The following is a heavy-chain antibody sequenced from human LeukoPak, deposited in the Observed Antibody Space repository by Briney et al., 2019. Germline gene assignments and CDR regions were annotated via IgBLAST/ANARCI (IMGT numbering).Heavy chain of an antibody. CDR2: IIGSGGST. D-gene: IGHD1-26*01. CDR3: AKDGKKWEPIYGYLDL. Sequence: GGSLRLSCAASGFTFNNYAMTWVRQAPGKGLEWVSAIIGSGGSTNYADSVKGRFTISRDNSKNTLYLQMNSLRAEDTAVYYCAKDGKKWEPIYGYLDLWGRGTLVTVSS. V-gene: IGHV3-23*01. CDR1: GFTFNNYA. J-gene: IGHJ2*01.